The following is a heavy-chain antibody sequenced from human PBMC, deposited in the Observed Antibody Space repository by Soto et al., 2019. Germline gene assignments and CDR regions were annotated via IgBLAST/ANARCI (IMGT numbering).Heavy chain of an antibody. CDR2: IKQDGSEK. CDR3: ARSIAARLNWFDP. CDR1: GFTFISYW. V-gene: IGHV3-7*01. Sequence: PGGSLRLSCAASGFTFISYWMSWVRQAPGKGLEWVANIKQDGSEKYYVDSVKGRFTISRDNAKNSLYLQMNSLRAEDTAVYYCARSIAARLNWFDPWGQGTLVTVSS. J-gene: IGHJ5*02. D-gene: IGHD6-6*01.